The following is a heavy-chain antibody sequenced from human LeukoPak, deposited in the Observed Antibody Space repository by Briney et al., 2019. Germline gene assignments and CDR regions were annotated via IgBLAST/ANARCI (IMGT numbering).Heavy chain of an antibody. CDR3: ARGSGDGYNPFGY. D-gene: IGHD5-24*01. V-gene: IGHV1-18*01. J-gene: IGHJ4*02. Sequence: ASVKVSCKASGYTFTSYGISWVRQAPGQGLEWMGWISAYNGNTNYAQKLQGRVTVTRDTSTSTVYMELSSLTSEDTAVYYCARGSGDGYNPFGYWGQGTLVTVS. CDR2: ISAYNGNT. CDR1: GYTFTSYG.